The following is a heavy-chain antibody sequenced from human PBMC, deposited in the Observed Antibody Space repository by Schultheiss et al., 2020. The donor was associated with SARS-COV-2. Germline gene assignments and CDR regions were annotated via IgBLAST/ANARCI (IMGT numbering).Heavy chain of an antibody. CDR1: GGSFSSYA. V-gene: IGHV1-69*13. J-gene: IGHJ4*02. CDR3: ARETSGYPGFDY. CDR2: IIPIFGTV. D-gene: IGHD3-16*02. Sequence: SVKVSCKASGGSFSSYAISWMRQAPGQGLEWMGGIIPIFGTVNHAQKFQGRVTITADESTRTAYMELSSLRSEDTAVYFCARETSGYPGFDYWGQGTLVTVSS.